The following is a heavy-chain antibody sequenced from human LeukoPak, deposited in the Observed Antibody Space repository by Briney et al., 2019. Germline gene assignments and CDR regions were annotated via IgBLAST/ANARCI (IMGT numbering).Heavy chain of an antibody. CDR3: ARDEGPVLRYFDWSPFDY. CDR2: IYYSGST. CDR1: GGSISSYY. J-gene: IGHJ4*02. V-gene: IGHV4-59*12. Sequence: SETLSLTCTVSGGSISSYYWNWIRQPPGKGLEWIGYIYYSGSTSYNPSLKSRVTISVDTSKNQFSLKLSSVTAADTAVYYCARDEGPVLRYFDWSPFDYWGQGTLVTVSS. D-gene: IGHD3-9*01.